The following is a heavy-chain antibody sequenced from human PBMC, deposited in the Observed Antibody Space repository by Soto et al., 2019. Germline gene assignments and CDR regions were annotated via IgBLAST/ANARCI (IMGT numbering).Heavy chain of an antibody. Sequence: EVQLVASGGGLVKPGGSLRLSCAASGFTFSNAWMSWVRQAPGKGLEWVGRIKSKTDGGTTDYAAPVKGRFTISRHDSKNTLYLQMNSLKTEDTAVYYCTTEGSCYDHLFDYWGQGTLVTVSS. CDR3: TTEGSCYDHLFDY. J-gene: IGHJ4*02. CDR1: GFTFSNAW. D-gene: IGHD5-12*01. V-gene: IGHV3-15*01. CDR2: IKSKTDGGTT.